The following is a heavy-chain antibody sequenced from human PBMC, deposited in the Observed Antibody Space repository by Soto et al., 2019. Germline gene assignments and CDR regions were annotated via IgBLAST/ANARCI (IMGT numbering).Heavy chain of an antibody. J-gene: IGHJ6*02. D-gene: IGHD3-3*01. CDR3: ASPQLFGVITLGAYYYGMDV. CDR2: IIPIFGTA. Sequence: ASVKVSCKASGGTFSSYAISWVRQAPGQGLEWMGGIIPIFGTANYAQKFQGRVTITADESTSTAYMELSSLRSEDTAVYYCASPQLFGVITLGAYYYGMDVWGQGTTVTVSS. V-gene: IGHV1-69*13. CDR1: GGTFSSYA.